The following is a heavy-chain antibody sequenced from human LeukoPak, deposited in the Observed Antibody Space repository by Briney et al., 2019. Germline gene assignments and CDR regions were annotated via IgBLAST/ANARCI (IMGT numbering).Heavy chain of an antibody. CDR2: ISSSGSPV. J-gene: IGHJ4*02. Sequence: GGSLRLSCAASGFTFSSYAMSWVRQAPGKGLEWVSYISSSGSPVYYPDSVKGRFSISRDNAKNSLYLQMNSLRVEDTAVYYCATKEGTRSDFDYWGQGILVTVSS. CDR1: GFTFSSYA. D-gene: IGHD1-14*01. V-gene: IGHV3-48*03. CDR3: ATKEGTRSDFDY.